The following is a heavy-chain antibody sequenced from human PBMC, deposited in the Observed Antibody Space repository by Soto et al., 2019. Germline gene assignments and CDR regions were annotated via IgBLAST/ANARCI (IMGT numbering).Heavy chain of an antibody. CDR3: ARASPVVTDV. CDR2: IYHAGIT. CDR1: GGSISSGDYY. Sequence: SETLSLTCIVSGGSISSGDYYWSWIRQPPGKGLEWIGYIYHAGITFYNPSLKSRITISVDTSKNQFSLKLSSVTAADTAVYYCARASPVVTDVWGQGTTVTVS. V-gene: IGHV4-30-4*01. D-gene: IGHD5-18*01. J-gene: IGHJ6*02.